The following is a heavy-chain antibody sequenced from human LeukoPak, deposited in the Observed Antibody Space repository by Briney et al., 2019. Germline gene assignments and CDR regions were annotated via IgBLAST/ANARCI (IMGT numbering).Heavy chain of an antibody. CDR2: MNPNSGNT. V-gene: IGHV1-8*03. J-gene: IGHJ6*03. CDR1: GYTFTSYD. D-gene: IGHD2-2*01. Sequence: ASVKVSCKASGYTFTSYDINWVRQATGQGLEWMGWMNPNSGNTGYAQKFQGRVTITADKSTSTAYMELSSLRSEDTAMYYCARWRYCSSTSCTLRAYYYYYMDVWGKGTTVTVSS. CDR3: ARWRYCSSTSCTLRAYYYYYMDV.